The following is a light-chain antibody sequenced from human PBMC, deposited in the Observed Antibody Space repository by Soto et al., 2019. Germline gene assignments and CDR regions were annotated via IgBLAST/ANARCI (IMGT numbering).Light chain of an antibody. V-gene: IGKV1-27*01. CDR2: EAS. CDR1: QGIRHY. J-gene: IGKJ4*01. CDR3: QQSYSTPRLT. Sequence: DIQMTQSPSSLSASVGDRVTITCRASQGIRHYLAWYQQKPGKVPKLLIYEASNLQSGVPSRFRGGGSGTDFTLTISSLQPEDFATYYCQQSYSTPRLTFGGGTKVDIK.